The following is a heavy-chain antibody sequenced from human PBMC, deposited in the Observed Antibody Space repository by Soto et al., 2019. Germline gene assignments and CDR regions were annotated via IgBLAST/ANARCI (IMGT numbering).Heavy chain of an antibody. CDR2: IYYSGRT. CDR3: ARRYGGNFDY. Sequence: PSETLSLTCTVSGGSISSGGYYWSWIRQHPGKGLEWIGYIYYSGRTNYNPSLKSRVTISVDRSKNQFSLKLSSVTAADTAVYYCARRYGGNFDYWGQGTLVTVSS. CDR1: GGSISSGGYY. D-gene: IGHD1-26*01. V-gene: IGHV4-61*08. J-gene: IGHJ4*02.